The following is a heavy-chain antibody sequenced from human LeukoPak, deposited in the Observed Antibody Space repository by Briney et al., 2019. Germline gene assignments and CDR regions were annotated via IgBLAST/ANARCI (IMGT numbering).Heavy chain of an antibody. Sequence: GGSLRLSCAASGFTFSTYAMSWVRQAPGKGLEWVSALSSSGTNAYYADSVKGRFTISRDNSKNTLYLQMNSLRAEDTAVYYCAKDRRPTAVVTYPSDWRQGALVTVSS. J-gene: IGHJ4*02. CDR2: LSSSGTNA. D-gene: IGHD4-11*01. V-gene: IGHV3-23*01. CDR1: GFTFSTYA. CDR3: AKDRRPTAVVTYPSD.